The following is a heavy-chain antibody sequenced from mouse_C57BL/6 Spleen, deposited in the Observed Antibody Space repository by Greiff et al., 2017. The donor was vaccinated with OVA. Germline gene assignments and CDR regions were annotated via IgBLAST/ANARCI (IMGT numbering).Heavy chain of an antibody. CDR1: GYTFTSYW. V-gene: IGHV1-55*01. D-gene: IGHD2-13*01. CDR2: IYPGSGST. J-gene: IGHJ3*01. CDR3: ARGEIYYGDDVKFAY. Sequence: QVQLQQSGAELVKPGASVKMSCKASGYTFTSYWITWVKQRPGQGLEWIGDIYPGSGSTNYNEKFKSKATLTVDTSSSTAYMQLSSLTSEDSAVYYCARGEIYYGDDVKFAYWGQGTLGTVSA.